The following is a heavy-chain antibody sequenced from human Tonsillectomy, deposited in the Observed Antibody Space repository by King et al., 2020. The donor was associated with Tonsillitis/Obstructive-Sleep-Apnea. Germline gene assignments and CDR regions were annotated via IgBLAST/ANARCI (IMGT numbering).Heavy chain of an antibody. Sequence: VQLVESGGGLVKPGGSLRLACAASGFTFSDYYMSWIRQAPGKGLEWVSYISSSGRAIYYADSVKGRFTISRDNAKNLLYLQMNSLRAEDTAVYYCARLSDTAMVYYSDYWGQGTQITVSS. CDR3: ARLSDTAMVYYSDY. D-gene: IGHD5-18*01. CDR2: ISSSGRAI. J-gene: IGHJ4*02. V-gene: IGHV3-11*01. CDR1: GFTFSDYY.